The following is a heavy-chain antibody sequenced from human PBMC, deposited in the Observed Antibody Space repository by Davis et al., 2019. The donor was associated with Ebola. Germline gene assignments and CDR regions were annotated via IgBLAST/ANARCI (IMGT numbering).Heavy chain of an antibody. Sequence: GGSLRLSCAASGFTFSSYSMNWVRQAPGKGLEWVSSFSSSSSYIYYADSVKGRFTISRDNSKKTLYLQMNSLRAEDTAVYYCVKDSSNIWFDIWGQGTLVTVSS. CDR2: FSSSSSYI. J-gene: IGHJ3*02. CDR3: VKDSSNIWFDI. D-gene: IGHD2/OR15-2a*01. CDR1: GFTFSSYS. V-gene: IGHV3-21*04.